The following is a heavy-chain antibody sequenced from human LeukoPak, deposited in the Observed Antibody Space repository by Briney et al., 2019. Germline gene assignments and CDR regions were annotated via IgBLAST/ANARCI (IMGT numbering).Heavy chain of an antibody. V-gene: IGHV3-30*02. CDR2: FRYDGNHE. J-gene: IGHJ4*02. CDR1: GFPFNNYV. CDR3: ASRPTGFDWGPFDY. D-gene: IGHD5-12*01. Sequence: GGSLRLSCAASGFPFNNYVIHWVRLPPGKGLEWVAFFRYDGNHEYYADSVKGRFTFSRDNSKNTLFPQMDSLRTEDTAVYYCASRPTGFDWGPFDYWGQGTLVTVSS.